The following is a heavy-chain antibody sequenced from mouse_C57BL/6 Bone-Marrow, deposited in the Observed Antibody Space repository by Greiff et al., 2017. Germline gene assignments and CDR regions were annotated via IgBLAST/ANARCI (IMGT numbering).Heavy chain of an antibody. V-gene: IGHV1-7*01. CDR2: INPSSGYT. D-gene: IGHD1-1*01. CDR3: ARWGTTVVRYFDV. Sequence: QVQLQQSGAELAKPGASVKLSCKASGYTFTSYWMHWVKQRPGQGLEWIGYINPSSGYTKYNQKFKDKATLTADKSSRTAYMPLSSLTYEDSAVYYCARWGTTVVRYFDVWGTGTTVTVSS. CDR1: GYTFTSYW. J-gene: IGHJ1*03.